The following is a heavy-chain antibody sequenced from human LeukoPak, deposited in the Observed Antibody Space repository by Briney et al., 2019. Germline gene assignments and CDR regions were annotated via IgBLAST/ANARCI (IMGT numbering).Heavy chain of an antibody. Sequence: SETLSLTCTVSGVSISSYYWSWIRQPPGKGLEWIGYIFYSGSPSYNPSLKSRVTISVDTSKNQFSLKLSSVTAADTAVYYCARHRRATDWFDPWGQGTLVTVSS. CDR3: ARHRRATDWFDP. CDR1: GVSISSYY. CDR2: IFYSGSP. V-gene: IGHV4-59*08. J-gene: IGHJ5*02.